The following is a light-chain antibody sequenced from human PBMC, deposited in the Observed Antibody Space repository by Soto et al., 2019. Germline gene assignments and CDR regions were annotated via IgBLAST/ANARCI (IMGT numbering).Light chain of an antibody. CDR1: QSVGVY. V-gene: IGKV3-11*01. Sequence: EIVFTQSPATLSLSPVERATLSCRASQSVGVYLGWYQQKPGQAPRLLIYDASQRATGVPARFSASGSGTDFTLTISSLEPEDFAIYYCQQREDWPRAFGGGTKVDIK. CDR2: DAS. CDR3: QQREDWPRA. J-gene: IGKJ4*01.